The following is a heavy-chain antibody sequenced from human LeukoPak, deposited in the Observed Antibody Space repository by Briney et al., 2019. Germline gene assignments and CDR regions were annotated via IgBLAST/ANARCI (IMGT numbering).Heavy chain of an antibody. CDR2: ISGSDGST. CDR3: AKEPATRWLATFDY. J-gene: IGHJ4*02. D-gene: IGHD6-19*01. CDR1: GFTFRIYA. Sequence: GGSLRLSCAASGFTFRIYAMSWVRQAPGKGLEWVSTISGSDGSTNYADSVKGRFSISRDNSKNTLYLQMKSLRAEDTAVYYCAKEPATRWLATFDYWGQGTLVTVSS. V-gene: IGHV3-23*01.